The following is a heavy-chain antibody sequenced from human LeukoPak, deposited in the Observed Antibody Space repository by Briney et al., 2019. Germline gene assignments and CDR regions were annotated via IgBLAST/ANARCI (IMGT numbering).Heavy chain of an antibody. Sequence: GGSLRLSCAASGFTFSSYAMSWVRQAPGKGLELVSVISGSGGYTYYADSVNGRFTISRDSSKNILNLQMNSLRVEDTAIYYCAKVQSTVMTTSSVDYWGQGTQVTVSS. V-gene: IGHV3-23*01. CDR3: AKVQSTVMTTSSVDY. D-gene: IGHD4-17*01. CDR2: ISGSGGYT. CDR1: GFTFSSYA. J-gene: IGHJ4*02.